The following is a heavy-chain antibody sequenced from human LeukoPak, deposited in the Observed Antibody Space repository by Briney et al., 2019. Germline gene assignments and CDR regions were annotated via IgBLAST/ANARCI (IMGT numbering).Heavy chain of an antibody. J-gene: IGHJ4*02. CDR2: ISGDGSST. CDR1: GFTFDDYA. CDR3: AKDTTTSGARFDY. D-gene: IGHD1-26*01. Sequence: GGSLRLSCAASGFTFDDYAMYWVRQAPGKGLEWVSFISGDGSSTYYADSLKGRFTISRDNSKNSLYLQMNSLRTDDTALYYCAKDTTTSGARFDYWGQGTLVTVFS. V-gene: IGHV3-43*02.